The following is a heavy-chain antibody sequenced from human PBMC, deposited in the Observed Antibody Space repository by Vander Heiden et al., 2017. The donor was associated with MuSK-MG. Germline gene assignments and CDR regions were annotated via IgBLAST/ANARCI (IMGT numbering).Heavy chain of an antibody. D-gene: IGHD2-2*01. CDR1: GFPFSSYA. CDR3: ARVDEGCSSTSCYDVYYYYMDV. CDR2: ISYDGSNK. V-gene: IGHV3-30-3*01. Sequence: QVQLVESGGGVVQPGRSLRLSCAASGFPFSSYAMPWVRQAPGKGLEWVAVISYDGSNKYYADSVKGRFTISRDNSKNTLYLQMNSLRAEDTAVYYCARVDEGCSSTSCYDVYYYYMDVWGKGTTVTVSS. J-gene: IGHJ6*03.